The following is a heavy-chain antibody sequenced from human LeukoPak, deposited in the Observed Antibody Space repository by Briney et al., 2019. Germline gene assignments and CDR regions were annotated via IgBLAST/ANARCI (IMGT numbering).Heavy chain of an antibody. V-gene: IGHV3-21*01. CDR1: GFTFSSYS. CDR3: ARAPQLRFLEWLLFGNFDY. CDR2: ISSSSSYI. D-gene: IGHD3-3*01. J-gene: IGHJ4*02. Sequence: GGSLRLSCAASGFTFSSYSMNWVRQAPGKGLEWVSSISSSSSYIHYADSVKGRFTISRDNAKNSLYLQMNSLRAEDTAVYYCARAPQLRFLEWLLFGNFDYWGQGTLVTVSS.